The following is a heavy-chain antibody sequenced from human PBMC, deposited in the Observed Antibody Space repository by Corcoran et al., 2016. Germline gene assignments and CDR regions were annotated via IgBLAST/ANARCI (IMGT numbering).Heavy chain of an antibody. V-gene: IGHV4-39*07. D-gene: IGHD3-16*02. J-gene: IGHJ5*02. CDR3: ARVAITVGGVITYNWFDP. CDR1: GGSISSSSYY. Sequence: QLQLQESGPGLVKPSETLSLTCTVSGGSISSSSYYWGWIRQPPGKGLEWIGSIYYSGSTYYNPSLKSRVTISVDTSKNQFSLKLSSVNTADTAVYYCARVAITVGGVITYNWFDPWGQGTLVTVSS. CDR2: IYYSGST.